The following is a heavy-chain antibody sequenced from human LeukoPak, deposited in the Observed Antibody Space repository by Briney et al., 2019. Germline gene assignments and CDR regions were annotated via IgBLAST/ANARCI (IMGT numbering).Heavy chain of an antibody. Sequence: ASVKVSCKVSGYTLTELSTHWVRQAPGKGLEWMGGFDPEDGETIYAQKFQGRVTMTEDTSTDTAYMELSSLRSEDTAVYYCATFRITMIVVVEAFDIWGQGTMVTVSS. CDR2: FDPEDGET. CDR3: ATFRITMIVVVEAFDI. D-gene: IGHD3-22*01. CDR1: GYTLTELS. V-gene: IGHV1-24*01. J-gene: IGHJ3*02.